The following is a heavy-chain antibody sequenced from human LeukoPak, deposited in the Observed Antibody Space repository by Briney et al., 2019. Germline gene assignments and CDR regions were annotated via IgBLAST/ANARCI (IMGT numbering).Heavy chain of an antibody. Sequence: GGSLRLSCAASGFTVSSNYMSWVRQAPGKGLEWVSVIYSGGSTYYADSVKGRFTISRHNSKNTLYLQMNSLRAEDTAVYYCARAARWLQSSGAFDIWGQGTMVTASS. D-gene: IGHD5-24*01. CDR3: ARAARWLQSSGAFDI. CDR2: IYSGGST. V-gene: IGHV3-53*04. CDR1: GFTVSSNY. J-gene: IGHJ3*02.